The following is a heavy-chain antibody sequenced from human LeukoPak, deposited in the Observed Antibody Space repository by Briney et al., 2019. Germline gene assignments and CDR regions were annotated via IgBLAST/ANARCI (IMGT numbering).Heavy chain of an antibody. Sequence: GGSLRLSCAASTLTFSNYWMSWVRQAPGKGLEWVANIYQNGSEKYYADSVKGRFTFSRDNAKNSLYLQMNCLRAEDTAVYYCARAQSGHCSSTSCYDYGMDVWGQGSTVTVSS. V-gene: IGHV3-7*01. CDR2: IYQNGSEK. D-gene: IGHD2-2*01. CDR3: ARAQSGHCSSTSCYDYGMDV. CDR1: TLTFSNYW. J-gene: IGHJ6*02.